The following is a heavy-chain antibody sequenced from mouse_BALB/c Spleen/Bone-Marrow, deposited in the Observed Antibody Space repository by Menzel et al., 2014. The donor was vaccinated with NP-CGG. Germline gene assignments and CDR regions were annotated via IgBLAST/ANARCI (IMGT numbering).Heavy chain of an antibody. V-gene: IGHV4-1*02. D-gene: IGHD1-1*01. CDR2: INPDSSTI. Sequence: EVKLVESGGGLVQPGGSLKLSCAASGFDFSRYWMSWVRQAPGKGLEWIGKINPDSSTINYTPSLKDKFIISRDNAKNTLYLQMSKVRSEDTALYYCARLNYYGNLFVWGAGTTVTVSS. CDR1: GFDFSRYW. CDR3: ARLNYYGNLFV. J-gene: IGHJ1*01.